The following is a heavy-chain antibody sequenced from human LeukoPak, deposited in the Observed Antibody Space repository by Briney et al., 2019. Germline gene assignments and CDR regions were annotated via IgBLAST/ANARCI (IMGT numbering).Heavy chain of an antibody. Sequence: SETLSLTCAVYGGSFSGYYWSWIRQPPGKGLEWIWEINHSGSTNYNPSLKSRVTISVDTSKNQFSLKLSSVTAADTAVYYCASDLERGGDDYWGQGTLVTVSS. D-gene: IGHD7-27*01. CDR1: GGSFSGYY. V-gene: IGHV4-34*01. J-gene: IGHJ4*02. CDR2: INHSGST. CDR3: ASDLERGGDDY.